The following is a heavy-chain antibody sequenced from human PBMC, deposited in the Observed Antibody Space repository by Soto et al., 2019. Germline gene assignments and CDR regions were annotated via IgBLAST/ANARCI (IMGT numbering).Heavy chain of an antibody. CDR3: AKENTPDYGDYVDY. CDR2: ISGSGTST. Sequence: GGSLRLSCAASGSTFSSYARSGSARAPGKGLKWISSISGSGTSTYYADSVKGRFTISRDNSKNTMYLQMNSLRAEDTALYFCAKENTPDYGDYVDYWGQGTLVTVSS. D-gene: IGHD4-17*01. J-gene: IGHJ4*02. CDR1: GSTFSSYA. V-gene: IGHV3-23*01.